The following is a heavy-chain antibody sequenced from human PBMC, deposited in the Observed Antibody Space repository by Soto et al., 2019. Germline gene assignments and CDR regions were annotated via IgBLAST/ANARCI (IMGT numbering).Heavy chain of an antibody. CDR2: ISWNSGSI. D-gene: IGHD6-6*01. J-gene: IGHJ6*02. V-gene: IGHV3-9*01. CDR3: AKGQLDYYYYGMDV. Sequence: EVQLVESGGGLVQPGRSLRLSCAASGFTFDDYAMHWVRQAPGKGLEWVSGISWNSGSIGYADSVKGRFTISRDNAKNSLYLQMNSLRAEDTALYYCAKGQLDYYYYGMDVWGQGTPVTVSS. CDR1: GFTFDDYA.